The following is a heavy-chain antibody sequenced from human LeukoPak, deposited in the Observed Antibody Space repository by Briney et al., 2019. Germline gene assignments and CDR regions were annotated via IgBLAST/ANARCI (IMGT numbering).Heavy chain of an antibody. V-gene: IGHV4-59*08. Sequence: SETLSLTCTVSGGSISTYYWSWVRQPPGKGLEWIGYGYYSGSTDYIPSLKSRVTISVDTSKNQFSLKLSSVTAADTAVYYCARHSGRYFDWLPTDDAFDIWGQGTMVTVSS. D-gene: IGHD3-9*01. J-gene: IGHJ3*02. CDR1: GGSISTYY. CDR3: ARHSGRYFDWLPTDDAFDI. CDR2: GYYSGST.